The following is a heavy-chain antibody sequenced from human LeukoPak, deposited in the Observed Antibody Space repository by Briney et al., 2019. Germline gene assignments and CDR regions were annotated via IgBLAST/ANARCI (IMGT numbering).Heavy chain of an antibody. V-gene: IGHV1-69*13. CDR1: GGSFTTYA. CDR3: AKDDLGLAAFDV. Sequence: SVKVSCKAFGGSFTTYAISWVRQAPGQSLEWMGGLIPVSGRPNYAQKFQGRLTIGADESTTTAHMELRSLTSEDTALYYCAKDDLGLAAFDVWGQGTMVTVSS. D-gene: IGHD7-27*01. J-gene: IGHJ3*01. CDR2: LIPVSGRP.